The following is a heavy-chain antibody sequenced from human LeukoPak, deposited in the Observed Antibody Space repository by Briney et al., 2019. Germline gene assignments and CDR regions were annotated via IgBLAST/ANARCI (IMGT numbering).Heavy chain of an antibody. D-gene: IGHD3-10*01. CDR1: GFTSSSYA. V-gene: IGHV3-23*01. Sequence: GGSLRLSCAASGFTSSSYAMSWVRQAPGKGLEWVSAISGSGGSTYYADSVKGRFTISRDNSKNTLYLQMNSLRAEDTAVYYCAKAEGGYGSGSYYLFDYWGQGTLVTVSS. CDR3: AKAEGGYGSGSYYLFDY. CDR2: ISGSGGST. J-gene: IGHJ4*02.